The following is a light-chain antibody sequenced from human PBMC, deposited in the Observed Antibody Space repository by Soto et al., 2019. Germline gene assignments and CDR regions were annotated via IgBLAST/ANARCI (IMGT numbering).Light chain of an antibody. CDR3: QQYGSSPWT. V-gene: IGKV3-20*01. CDR1: QSVSSSY. CDR2: GAS. J-gene: IGKJ1*01. Sequence: EIVLTQSPRTLSFSPLERAYLXWMPSQSVSSSYLAWYQQKPGQAPRLLIYGASSRATGIPDRFSGSGSGTDFTLTISRLEPEDFAVYYCQQYGSSPWTFGQGTKVDIK.